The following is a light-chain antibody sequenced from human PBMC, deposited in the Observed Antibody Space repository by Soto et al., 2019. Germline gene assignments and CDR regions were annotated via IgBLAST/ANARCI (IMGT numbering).Light chain of an antibody. V-gene: IGKV1-16*01. CDR1: QGISSY. CDR2: AAS. Sequence: DIQMTQSPSSLSASVGDRVTITCRASQGISSYLAWFQQKPGKAPKSLIYAASSLQSGVPSRFSGSGSGTDFTLTTSSLQTEDSATYYSQQYSRESHSFGQGTKLEIK. CDR3: QQYSRESHS. J-gene: IGKJ2*01.